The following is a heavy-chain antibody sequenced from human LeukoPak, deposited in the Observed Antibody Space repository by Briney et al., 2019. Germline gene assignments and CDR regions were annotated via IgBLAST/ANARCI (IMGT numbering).Heavy chain of an antibody. J-gene: IGHJ6*03. CDR1: GFTFDDYG. CDR3: ARTYCSSTSCYYYYYMDV. CDR2: INWNGGST. Sequence: GGSLRLSCAASGFTFDDYGMSWVRQAPGKGLEWVSGINWNGGSTGYADSVKGRFTISRDNAKNSLYLQMNSLRAEDTALYYCARTYCSSTSCYYYYYMDVWGKGTTVTVSS. D-gene: IGHD2-2*01. V-gene: IGHV3-20*04.